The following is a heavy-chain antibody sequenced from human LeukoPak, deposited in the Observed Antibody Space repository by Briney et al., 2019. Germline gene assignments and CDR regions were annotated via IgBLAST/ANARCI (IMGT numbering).Heavy chain of an antibody. J-gene: IGHJ5*02. D-gene: IGHD2-15*01. CDR2: IYYGGSA. V-gene: IGHV4-39*07. CDR3: ARQPNIVVVDNWFDP. Sequence: SETLSLTCTVSGGSITSSGFYWGWIRQPPGKGLEWIGNIYYGGSAYYNPSLKSRVTISVDTSKNQFSLKLSSVTAAGTAVYYCARQPNIVVVDNWFDPWGQGTLVAVSP. CDR1: GGSITSSGFY.